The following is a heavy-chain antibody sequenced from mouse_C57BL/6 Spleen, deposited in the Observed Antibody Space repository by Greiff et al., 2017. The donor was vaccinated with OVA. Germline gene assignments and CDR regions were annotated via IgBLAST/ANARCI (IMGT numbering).Heavy chain of an antibody. CDR1: GCTFTSYW. V-gene: IGHV1-69*01. CDR2: IDPSDSYT. J-gene: IGHJ1*03. CDR3: ARLGSSGWYFDV. Sequence: QVQLQQPGAELVMPGASVKLSCKASGCTFTSYWMHWVKQRPGQGLEWIGEIDPSDSYTNYNQKFKGKSTLTVDKSSSTAYMQLSSLTSEDSAVYYCARLGSSGWYFDVWGTGTTVTVSS. D-gene: IGHD1-1*01.